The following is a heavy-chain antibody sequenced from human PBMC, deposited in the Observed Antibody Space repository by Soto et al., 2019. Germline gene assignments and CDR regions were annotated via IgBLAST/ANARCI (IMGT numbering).Heavy chain of an antibody. D-gene: IGHD2-8*01. V-gene: IGHV4-39*01. J-gene: IGHJ4*02. CDR2: IHYTGST. CDR3: AMHPGYTVPTVYATHYFDD. CDR1: GDSIGTNNYY. Sequence: QLQLQESGPGLVKPSETLSVTCSVSGDSIGTNNYYWGWLRHPPGKGPEWIGSIHYTGSTHYNPSLRVRASVSVDTSKNLFSLRPTSVTAAPTDVYDCAMHPGYTVPTVYATHYFDDWGQGVLVTVSS.